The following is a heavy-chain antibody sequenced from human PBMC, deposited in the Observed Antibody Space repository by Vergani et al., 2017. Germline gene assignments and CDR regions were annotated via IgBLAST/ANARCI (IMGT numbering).Heavy chain of an antibody. CDR3: ARDSEQQLAFYYYGMDV. D-gene: IGHD6-13*01. Sequence: EVQLVESGGGLVQPGRSLRLSCAASGFTFDDYAMHWVRQAPGKGLEWVSGISWNSGSIGYADSVKGRFTISRDNAKNSLYLQMNSLRSEDTAVYYCARDSEQQLAFYYYGMDVWGQGTTVTVSS. J-gene: IGHJ6*02. V-gene: IGHV3-9*01. CDR2: ISWNSGSI. CDR1: GFTFDDYA.